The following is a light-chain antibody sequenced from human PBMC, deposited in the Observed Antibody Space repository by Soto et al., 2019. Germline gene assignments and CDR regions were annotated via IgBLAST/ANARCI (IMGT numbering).Light chain of an antibody. Sequence: DIQMTQSPSSLSASVGDRVTITCRASQGISIYLAWYQQRPGKVPKLLIYAASTLESGVPSRFSGSGSGTDFTLTISSLQPEDVATYYCQQYNTAPLTFGPGAKVDIK. V-gene: IGKV1-27*01. J-gene: IGKJ3*01. CDR1: QGISIY. CDR3: QQYNTAPLT. CDR2: AAS.